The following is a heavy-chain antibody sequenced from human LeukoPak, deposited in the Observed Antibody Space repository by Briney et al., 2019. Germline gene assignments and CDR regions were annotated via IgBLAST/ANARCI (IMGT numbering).Heavy chain of an antibody. D-gene: IGHD3-9*01. J-gene: IGHJ4*02. CDR2: INHNGETI. V-gene: IGHV3-48*02. CDR1: GFPFSSYV. CDR3: ARDNDWAFDY. Sequence: GGSLRLSCAASGFPFSSYVMSWVRQAPGKGLEWVSYINHNGETIYYPDFVKGRFAISRDNAKNSLYLQMNSLRDEDTAVYYCARDNDWAFDYWGQGTLVTVSS.